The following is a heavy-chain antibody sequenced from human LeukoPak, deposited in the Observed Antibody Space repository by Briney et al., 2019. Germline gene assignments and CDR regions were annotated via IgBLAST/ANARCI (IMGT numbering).Heavy chain of an antibody. D-gene: IGHD3-10*01. Sequence: GGSLRLSCAASGFTFSSYAMSWVRQAPGKGLEWVSAISGSGGSTYYADSVKGRFTISRDNSKNTLYLQMNSLRAEDTAVYYCAKSGLLWFGELLDYWGQGTLVTVSS. CDR2: ISGSGGST. J-gene: IGHJ4*02. V-gene: IGHV3-23*01. CDR1: GFTFSSYA. CDR3: AKSGLLWFGELLDY.